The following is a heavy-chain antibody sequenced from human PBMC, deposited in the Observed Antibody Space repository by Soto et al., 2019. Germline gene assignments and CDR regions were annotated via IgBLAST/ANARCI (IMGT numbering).Heavy chain of an antibody. V-gene: IGHV3-66*01. CDR3: ARDRGYR. CDR2: IYSGGPT. J-gene: IGHJ3*01. Sequence: EVQLVESGGGLVQPGGSLRLSCAASGFSVGDNYMKWVRQAPGKGLEWVSLIYSGGPTFYADSVKGRFTISRDNSKNTLFLQMNNLRVDDTAVYYCARDRGYRWGQGTMVTVSA. CDR1: GFSVGDNY. D-gene: IGHD5-12*01.